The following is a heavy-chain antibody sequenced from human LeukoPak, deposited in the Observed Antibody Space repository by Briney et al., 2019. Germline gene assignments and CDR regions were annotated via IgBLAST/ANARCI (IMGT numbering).Heavy chain of an antibody. CDR1: GFTFGDYV. D-gene: IGHD3-3*01. Sequence: GGSLRLSCTGSGFTFGDYVLSWVRQAPGEGLEWVGFIRTRSDGGTAEHAASVKGRISISRDDSKSIAYLQINSLKIEDTAVYYCSRGFAAMWGPGTMVTVSS. J-gene: IGHJ3*02. V-gene: IGHV3-49*04. CDR3: SRGFAAM. CDR2: IRTRSDGGTA.